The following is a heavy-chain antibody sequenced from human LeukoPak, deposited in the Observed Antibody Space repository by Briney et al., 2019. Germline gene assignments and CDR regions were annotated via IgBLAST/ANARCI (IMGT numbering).Heavy chain of an antibody. D-gene: IGHD5/OR15-5a*01. CDR2: IYHSGST. V-gene: IGHV4-4*02. CDR3: ASSLLVGRVYVPFQH. J-gene: IGHJ1*01. CDR1: GGSISSSNW. Sequence: SGTLSLTCAVSGGSISSSNWWSWVRHPPGEGLEWIGEIYHSGSTNYNPSLKSRVTISVDKSKNQFSLKLISVTAADAAVYYCASSLLVGRVYVPFQHWGQGTLVTVSS.